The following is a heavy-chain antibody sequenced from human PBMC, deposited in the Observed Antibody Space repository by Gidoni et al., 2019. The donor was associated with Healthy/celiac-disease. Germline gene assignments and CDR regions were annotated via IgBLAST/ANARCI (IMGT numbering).Heavy chain of an antibody. CDR1: GGSFSGYY. V-gene: IGHV4-34*01. CDR2: INHSGST. D-gene: IGHD3-10*01. Sequence: QVQLQQWGAGLLKPSETLSLTCAVYGGSFSGYYWSWIRQPPGKGLEWIGEINHSGSTNYNPSLKSRVTISVDTSKNQFSLKLSSVTAADTAVYYCARAPITMVRGVYYYYYGMDVWGQGTTVTVSS. CDR3: ARAPITMVRGVYYYYYGMDV. J-gene: IGHJ6*02.